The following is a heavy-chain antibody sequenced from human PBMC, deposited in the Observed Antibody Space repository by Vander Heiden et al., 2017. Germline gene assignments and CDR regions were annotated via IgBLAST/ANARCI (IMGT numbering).Heavy chain of an antibody. Sequence: QVQLQESGPGLVKPSETLSLTCTVPGGSISSFYWSWIRQPPGKGLEWIGYIYYSGSTNYNPSLKSRVTISVDTSKNQFSLKLSSVTAADTAVYYCARHAAQLDDFWSRDYYYYYGMDVWGQGTTVTVSS. D-gene: IGHD3-3*01. J-gene: IGHJ6*02. CDR3: ARHAAQLDDFWSRDYYYYYGMDV. CDR2: IYYSGST. CDR1: GGSISSFY. V-gene: IGHV4-59*08.